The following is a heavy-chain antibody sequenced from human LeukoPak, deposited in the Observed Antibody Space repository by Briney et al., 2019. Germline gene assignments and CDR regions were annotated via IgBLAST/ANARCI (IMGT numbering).Heavy chain of an antibody. V-gene: IGHV3-23*01. CDR3: AKGSYYDSSGSFYFDY. Sequence: GRSLRLSCAASGFTFSSYAMSWVRQAPGKGLEWVSGISGSGDNTYYADSVTGRFTISRDNSKNTLYVQVNSLGTEDTAAYYCAKGSYYDSSGSFYFDYWGQGTLVTVSS. J-gene: IGHJ4*02. CDR2: ISGSGDNT. CDR1: GFTFSSYA. D-gene: IGHD3-22*01.